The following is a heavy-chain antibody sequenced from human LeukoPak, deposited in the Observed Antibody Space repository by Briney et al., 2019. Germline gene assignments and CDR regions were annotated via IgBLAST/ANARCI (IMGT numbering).Heavy chain of an antibody. Sequence: GGSLRLSCAASGFTFSSYAMSWVRQAPGKGLEWVAVISYDGSNKYYADSVKGRFTISRDNSKNTLYLQMNSLRAEDTAVYYCARDGRHSGYSYGWGDYWGQGTLVTVSS. V-gene: IGHV3-30-3*01. D-gene: IGHD5-18*01. CDR1: GFTFSSYA. CDR3: ARDGRHSGYSYGWGDY. J-gene: IGHJ4*02. CDR2: ISYDGSNK.